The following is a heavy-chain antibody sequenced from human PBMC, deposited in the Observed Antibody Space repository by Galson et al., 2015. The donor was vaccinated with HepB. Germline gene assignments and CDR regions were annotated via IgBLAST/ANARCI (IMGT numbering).Heavy chain of an antibody. CDR1: GGTFSSYA. CDR3: ARDCLGSELRFLEWDETYYMDV. J-gene: IGHJ6*03. D-gene: IGHD3-3*01. V-gene: IGHV1-69*13. CDR2: IIPIFGTA. Sequence: SVTVSCKASGGTFSSYAISWVRQAPGQGLEWMGGIIPIFGTANYAQKFQGRVTITADESTSTAYMELSSLRSEDTAVYYCARDCLGSELRFLEWDETYYMDVWGKGTTVTVSS.